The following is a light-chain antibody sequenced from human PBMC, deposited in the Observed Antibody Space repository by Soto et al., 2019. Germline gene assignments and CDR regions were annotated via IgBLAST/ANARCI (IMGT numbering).Light chain of an antibody. CDR1: QSVTNS. CDR3: QQLNYWPRIT. J-gene: IGKJ5*01. V-gene: IGKV3-11*01. Sequence: EIVLTQSPATLSLSPGERATLSCRASQSVTNSLAWYQQKPGQAPRLLVYDASNRATGIPTRFSGSGSGTDFTLTISNLEPEDFAVYYCQQLNYWPRITFGQGTRLEIK. CDR2: DAS.